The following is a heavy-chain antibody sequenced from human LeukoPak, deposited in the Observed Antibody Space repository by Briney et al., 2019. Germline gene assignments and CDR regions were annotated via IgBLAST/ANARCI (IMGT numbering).Heavy chain of an antibody. D-gene: IGHD4-17*01. CDR3: ARDGAPFDS. CDR1: GFTLRSYW. V-gene: IGHV3-7*01. J-gene: IGHJ4*02. CDR2: IKQDESEK. Sequence: GGSLRLSCAASGFTLRSYWMSWVRQAPGKGREGGGNIKQDESEKYYVDSAKARFSIPRDNARNVVYLQMNNLRSEDTAVYFCARDGAPFDSWGQGTLVTVSS.